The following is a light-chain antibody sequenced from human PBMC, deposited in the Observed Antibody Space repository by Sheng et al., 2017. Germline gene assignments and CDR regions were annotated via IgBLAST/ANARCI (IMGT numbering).Light chain of an antibody. CDR1: QNIRIW. V-gene: IGKV1-8*01. CDR2: AAS. J-gene: IGKJ1*01. CDR3: QQYYSFPRT. Sequence: AIQMTQSPSTLSASVGDRVTITCRASQNIRIWLAWYQQKPGKAPELLIYAASTLQSGVPSRFSGSGSGTDFTLTISCLQSEDFATYYCQQYYSFPRTFGQGTKVEIK.